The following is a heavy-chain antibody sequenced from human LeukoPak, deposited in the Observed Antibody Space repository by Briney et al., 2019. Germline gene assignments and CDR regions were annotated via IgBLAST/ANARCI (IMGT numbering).Heavy chain of an antibody. Sequence: SETLSLTCAVSGVSISSSEWWIWFRQPPGQGLEWIGEIHRDGRTRYNPSLKSRVTMSMDYSKNQFSLSVTSVTAADTAIYYCGKTDIYFNPIDYWGPGSLVTVSS. CDR1: GVSISSSEW. J-gene: IGHJ4*02. D-gene: IGHD3-9*01. V-gene: IGHV4-4*02. CDR2: IHRDGRT. CDR3: GKTDIYFNPIDY.